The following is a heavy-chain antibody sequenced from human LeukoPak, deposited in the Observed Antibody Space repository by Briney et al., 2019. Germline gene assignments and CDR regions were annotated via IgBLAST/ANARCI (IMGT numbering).Heavy chain of an antibody. CDR1: GFTVSTNC. Sequence: GGSLRLSCAASGFTVSTNCMTWVRQAPGKGLEWVSTIYSGGTTYYADSVMGRFTISRHNSRNTLYLQMNSLRAEDTAVYYCAKVQTPDYYDSSSNDAFDIWGRGTMVTVSS. V-gene: IGHV3-53*04. CDR2: IYSGGTT. D-gene: IGHD3-22*01. J-gene: IGHJ3*02. CDR3: AKVQTPDYYDSSSNDAFDI.